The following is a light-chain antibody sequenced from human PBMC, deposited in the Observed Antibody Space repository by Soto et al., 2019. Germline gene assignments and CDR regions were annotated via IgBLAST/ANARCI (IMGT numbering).Light chain of an antibody. CDR3: CSYAGTYTYV. CDR2: DVT. J-gene: IGLJ1*01. Sequence: ALTQPRSVSGSPGQSVTISCTGTSSDVGAYNYVSWYQQHPGKAPKLMIFDVTKRPSGVPDRFSGSKSGNTASLTISGLQAEDEADYFCCSYAGTYTYVFGTGTKVT. CDR1: SSDVGAYNY. V-gene: IGLV2-11*01.